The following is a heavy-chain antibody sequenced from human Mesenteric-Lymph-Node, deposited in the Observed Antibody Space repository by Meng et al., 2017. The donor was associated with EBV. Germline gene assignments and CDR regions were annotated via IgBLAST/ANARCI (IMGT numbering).Heavy chain of an antibody. D-gene: IGHD3-16*02. CDR3: ARIESIWGTYRKYYFDY. CDR1: GGSFSGYY. Sequence: QVQLQQLRAGQLTSSETLSLTCAVYGGSFSGYYWRWMRQAPGEGLEWIGESTHNGIVNYNPSLKSRVAISVATFKNQFSLRLTSVTAADTAIYYCARIESIWGTYRKYYFDYWGQGTLVTVSS. J-gene: IGHJ4*02. CDR2: STHNGIV. V-gene: IGHV4-34*01.